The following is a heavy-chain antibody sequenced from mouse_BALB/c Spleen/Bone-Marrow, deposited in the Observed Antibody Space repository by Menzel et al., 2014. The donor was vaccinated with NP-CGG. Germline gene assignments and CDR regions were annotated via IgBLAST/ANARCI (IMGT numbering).Heavy chain of an antibody. J-gene: IGHJ2*01. V-gene: IGHV14-3*02. CDR3: TRRGFDF. Sequence: VQLQQSGAEPVKPGASVKLSCTASGFNIKDTYIHWVKRGPEQGLEWIGRIDPENGNIKYDPKFQVKATITADTSSNTAYLQLSSLTSEDTAVYYCTRRGFDFWGQGTTLTVSS. CDR2: IDPENGNI. CDR1: GFNIKDTY.